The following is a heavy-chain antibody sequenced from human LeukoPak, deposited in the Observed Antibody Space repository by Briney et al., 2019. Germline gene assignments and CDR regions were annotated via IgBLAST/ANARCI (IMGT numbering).Heavy chain of an antibody. D-gene: IGHD1-26*01. J-gene: IGHJ4*02. CDR3: ARPSQWELLGFDY. CDR2: IYPGDSDT. CDR1: GYSFTSYW. V-gene: IGHV5-51*01. Sequence: GESLKISCKGSGYSFTSYWIGWVRQMPGKGLGWMGIIYPGDSDTRYSPSFQGQVTISADKSISTAYLQWSSLKASDTAMYYCARPSQWELLGFDYWGQGTLVTVSS.